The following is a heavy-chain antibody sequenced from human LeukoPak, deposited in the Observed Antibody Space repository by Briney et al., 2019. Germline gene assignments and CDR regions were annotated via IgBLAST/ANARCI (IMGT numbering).Heavy chain of an antibody. CDR3: AKDRRLDYGDGQYDY. J-gene: IGHJ4*02. CDR1: GFTFSSYA. Sequence: PGGSLRLSCAASGFTFSSYAMSWVRQAPGKGLEWVSAISSSGGSTYYADSVKGRFTISRDNSKNTLYLQMNSLRAEDTAVYYCAKDRRLDYGDGQYDYWGQGTLVTVSS. CDR2: ISSSGGST. D-gene: IGHD4-17*01. V-gene: IGHV3-23*01.